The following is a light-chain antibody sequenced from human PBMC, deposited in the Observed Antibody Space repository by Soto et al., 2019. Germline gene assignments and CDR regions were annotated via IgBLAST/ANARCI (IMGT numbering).Light chain of an antibody. Sequence: QSVLAQPASVSGSPGQSITISCTGTSSDVGTYNYVSWYQHHPGKAPKLIIYEVSNRPSGVSNRFSGSKSGSTASLTISGLQAEDEADYYCTSDEGSSNYGFGTGTKGTVL. J-gene: IGLJ1*01. CDR3: TSDEGSSNYG. V-gene: IGLV2-14*01. CDR1: SSDVGTYNY. CDR2: EVS.